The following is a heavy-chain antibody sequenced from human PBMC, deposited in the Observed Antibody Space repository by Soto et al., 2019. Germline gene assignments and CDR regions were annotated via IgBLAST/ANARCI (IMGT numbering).Heavy chain of an antibody. D-gene: IGHD3-10*01. CDR1: GFTFSDAW. V-gene: IGHV3-15*01. J-gene: IGHJ4*02. Sequence: PGGSLRLSCAASGFTFSDAWLTCVRQAPGKGLEWIARIKSKTDGGTTDYAAPVKGRFTISRDDSKNSLYLQMSSLKTEDTSFYYCSHYGSGSHSTDFWGPGTLVTVSS. CDR2: IKSKTDGGTT. CDR3: SHYGSGSHSTDF.